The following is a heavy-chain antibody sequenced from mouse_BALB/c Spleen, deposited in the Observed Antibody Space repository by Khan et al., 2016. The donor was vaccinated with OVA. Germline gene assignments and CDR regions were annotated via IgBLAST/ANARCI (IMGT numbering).Heavy chain of an antibody. CDR2: INTYTGEP. D-gene: IGHD2-10*01. J-gene: IGHJ4*01. Sequence: QIQLVQSGPELKKPGETVKIFCKASGYTFTNYGMNWVKQSPGKALKWMGWINTYTGEPTYADDFKGRFDFSLETSASTAYLQINNLKNEATATYFCARPPYCSYTLDYWGQGTSVTVSS. V-gene: IGHV9-3-1*01. CDR1: GYTFTNYG. CDR3: ARPPYCSYTLDY.